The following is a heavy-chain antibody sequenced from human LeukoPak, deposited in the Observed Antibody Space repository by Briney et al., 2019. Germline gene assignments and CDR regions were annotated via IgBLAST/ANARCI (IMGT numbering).Heavy chain of an antibody. CDR2: INSDGSST. D-gene: IGHD1-26*01. Sequence: PGGSLRLSCVASGFTFSNYWMHWVSQAPGKGLVWVSRINSDGSSTSYADSVKGRFTISRDNAKNTLYLQMNSLRAEDTAVYYCARGGRYSYEEKQWELDPPPPVDYWGQGTLVTVSS. V-gene: IGHV3-74*01. CDR1: GFTFSNYW. CDR3: ARGGRYSYEEKQWELDPPPPVDY. J-gene: IGHJ4*02.